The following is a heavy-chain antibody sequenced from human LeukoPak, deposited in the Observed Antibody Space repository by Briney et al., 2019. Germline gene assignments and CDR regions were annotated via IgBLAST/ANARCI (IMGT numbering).Heavy chain of an antibody. J-gene: IGHJ4*02. Sequence: ASVKVSCKAYGYTFNRYDINWVRRATGQGLGWMGWMNPDNGNTAYAQKFQGRLTITSNTSISTVYMERSSLRYEDTAIYYCARGEYMYGHDIDFWGQGTLVTVSS. V-gene: IGHV1-8*01. CDR3: ARGEYMYGHDIDF. CDR1: GYTFNRYD. D-gene: IGHD2/OR15-2a*01. CDR2: MNPDNGNT.